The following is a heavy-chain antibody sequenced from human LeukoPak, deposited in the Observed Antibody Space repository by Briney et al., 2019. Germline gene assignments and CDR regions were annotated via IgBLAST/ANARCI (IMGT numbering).Heavy chain of an antibody. V-gene: IGHV3-21*01. CDR3: ARVSSGWSRAFLDY. D-gene: IGHD6-19*01. J-gene: IGHJ4*02. CDR1: GFTFSSYS. Sequence: GGSLRLSCAASGFTFSSYSMNWVRQAPGKGLEWVSSISSSSSYIYYADSVKGRFTISRDNAKNSLYLQMNSLRAEDTAVYYCARVSSGWSRAFLDYWGQGVLVTVSS. CDR2: ISSSSSYI.